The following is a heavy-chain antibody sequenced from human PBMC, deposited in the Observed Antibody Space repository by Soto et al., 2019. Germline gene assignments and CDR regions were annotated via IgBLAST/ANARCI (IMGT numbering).Heavy chain of an antibody. CDR1: GYTFTSYG. Sequence: QVQLVQSGAEVKKPGASVKVSCKASGYTFTSYGISWVRQAPGQGLEWMGWISAYNGNTNYAQKLQGRVTMTPDTSTSTAYMELRSLRSDDTAVYYCAISGSTTGTTRRLGAFDIWGQGTMVTVSS. J-gene: IGHJ3*02. V-gene: IGHV1-18*01. CDR2: ISAYNGNT. D-gene: IGHD1-7*01. CDR3: AISGSTTGTTRRLGAFDI.